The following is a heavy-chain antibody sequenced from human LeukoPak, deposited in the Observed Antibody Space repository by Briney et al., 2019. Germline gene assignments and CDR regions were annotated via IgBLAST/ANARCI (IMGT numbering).Heavy chain of an antibody. D-gene: IGHD4-17*01. CDR1: GGTFSSYA. Sequence: ASVKVSCKASGGTFSSYAISWVRPAPGQGLEWMGIINPSGGSTSYAQKFQGRVTMTRDTSTSTVYMELSSLRSEDTAVYHCARDPTGTSDYWGQGTLVTVSS. J-gene: IGHJ4*02. CDR2: INPSGGST. CDR3: ARDPTGTSDY. V-gene: IGHV1-46*01.